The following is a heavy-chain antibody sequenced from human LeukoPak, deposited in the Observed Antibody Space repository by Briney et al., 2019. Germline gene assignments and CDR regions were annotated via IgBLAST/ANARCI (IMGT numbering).Heavy chain of an antibody. Sequence: GASVKVSCKTSGYTFTNYYIHWVRPAPGQGLEWMGIMNPSGGTTSYAQKFQGRVTMTRDTSTSTVYMDLSSLRSEYTAVYYCARGYCSGNSCYVFDYWGQGTLVTVSS. V-gene: IGHV1-46*01. J-gene: IGHJ4*02. CDR1: GYTFTNYY. D-gene: IGHD2-2*01. CDR2: MNPSGGTT. CDR3: ARGYCSGNSCYVFDY.